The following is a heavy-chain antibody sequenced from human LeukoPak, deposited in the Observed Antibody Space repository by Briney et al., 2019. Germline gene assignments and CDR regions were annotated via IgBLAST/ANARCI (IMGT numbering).Heavy chain of an antibody. J-gene: IGHJ6*03. CDR3: ARRRDYYYYYMDV. V-gene: IGHV4-38-2*01. CDR2: IYHSGST. Sequence: SETLSLTCAVSGYSISSGYYWGWIRQPPGKGLECIGSIYHSGSTYYNPSLKSRVTISVDTSKNQFSLKLSSVTAADTAVYYCARRRDYYYYYMDVWGKGTTVTVSS. CDR1: GYSISSGYY.